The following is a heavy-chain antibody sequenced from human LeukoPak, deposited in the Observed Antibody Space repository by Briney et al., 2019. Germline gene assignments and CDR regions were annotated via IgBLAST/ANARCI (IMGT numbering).Heavy chain of an antibody. CDR2: IKSKTDGGTT. J-gene: IGHJ1*01. CDR3: SKTSGRLD. Sequence: GGSLRLSCAASGFTFSNAWMTWVRQAPGKGLEWVGRIKSKTDGGTTDYAAPVKGRFTISRDDSKNTVYLQMNSLKNEDTAVYYCSKTSGRLDWGESTVVTVSS. D-gene: IGHD1-26*01. CDR1: GFTFSNAW. V-gene: IGHV3-15*01.